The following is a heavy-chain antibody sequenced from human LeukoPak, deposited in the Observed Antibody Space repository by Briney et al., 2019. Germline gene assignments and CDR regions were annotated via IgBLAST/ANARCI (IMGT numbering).Heavy chain of an antibody. D-gene: IGHD3-3*01. J-gene: IGHJ5*02. CDR3: ARDLTNDFWSGYPNWFDP. CDR2: IYTSGST. V-gene: IGHV4-61*02. Sequence: SETLSLTCTVSGGSISSSSYYWSWIRQPAGKGLEWIGRIYTSGSTSYNPSLKSRVTMSVDTSKNQFSLKLSSVTAADTAVYYCARDLTNDFWSGYPNWFDPWGQGTLVTVSS. CDR1: GGSISSSSYY.